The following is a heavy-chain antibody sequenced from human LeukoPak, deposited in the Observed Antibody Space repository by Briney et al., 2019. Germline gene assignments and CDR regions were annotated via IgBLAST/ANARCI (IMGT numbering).Heavy chain of an antibody. Sequence: SETLSLTCTVSGGSFSSYYWSWIRQPPGKGLEWIGYINYSGSTNYNPPLKSRVTISVDTSKNQFSLKLSSVTAADTLVYYCARNRAYYNFWSGYYGYYYYMDVWGKGTTVTVSS. CDR3: ARNRAYYNFWSGYYGYYYYMDV. D-gene: IGHD3-3*01. CDR1: GGSFSSYY. CDR2: INYSGST. V-gene: IGHV4-59*01. J-gene: IGHJ6*03.